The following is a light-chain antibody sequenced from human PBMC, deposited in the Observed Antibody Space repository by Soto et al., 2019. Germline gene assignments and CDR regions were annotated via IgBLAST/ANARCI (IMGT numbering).Light chain of an antibody. CDR2: EGS. V-gene: IGLV2-23*01. CDR1: SSDVGSYNL. Sequence: QSLVTLPASVSGSRGQSITIPCTGTSSDVGSYNLVSWYQQHPGKAPKLMIYEGSKRPSGVSNRFSGSKSGNTASLTISGLQAEDEADYYCCSYAGSSTSVFGTGTKVTVL. CDR3: CSYAGSSTSV. J-gene: IGLJ1*01.